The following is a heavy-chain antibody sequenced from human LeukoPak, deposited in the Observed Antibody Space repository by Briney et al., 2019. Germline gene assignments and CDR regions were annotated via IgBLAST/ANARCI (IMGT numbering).Heavy chain of an antibody. J-gene: IGHJ5*02. D-gene: IGHD2-15*01. CDR1: GGSISSYY. CDR3: ARSYCSGGSCLNWFDP. Sequence: SETLSLTCTVSGGSISSYYWSWIRQPPGKGLEWIGYIYYSGSTNYNPSLKSRVTMSVDTSKNQFSLKLTSVTAADTAVYYCARSYCSGGSCLNWFDPWGLGTLVTVSS. V-gene: IGHV4-59*12. CDR2: IYYSGST.